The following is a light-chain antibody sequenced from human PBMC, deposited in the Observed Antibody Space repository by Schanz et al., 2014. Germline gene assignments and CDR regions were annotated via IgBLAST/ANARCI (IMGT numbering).Light chain of an antibody. J-gene: IGLJ3*02. CDR2: DND. Sequence: QSVLTQPPSVSAAPGQKVTISCSGSSSNIGSNFVSWYQQLPGTAPKLLIYDNDKRPSGIPDRFSGSKSGTSASLAITGLQTEDEASYYCQTYDISQTGLWLFGGGTKLTVL. V-gene: IGLV1-51*01. CDR3: QTYDISQTGLWL. CDR1: SSNIGSNF.